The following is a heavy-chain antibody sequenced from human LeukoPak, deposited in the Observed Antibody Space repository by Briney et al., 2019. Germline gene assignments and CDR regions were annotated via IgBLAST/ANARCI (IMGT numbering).Heavy chain of an antibody. V-gene: IGHV4-61*02. J-gene: IGHJ6*03. CDR2: IYTSGST. CDR1: GGSISSGSYY. D-gene: IGHD3-3*01. CDR3: ARERAFLLEWLFSYYMDV. Sequence: SETLSLTCTVSGGSISSGSYYWSWIRQPAGKGLEWIGRIYTSGSTNYNPSLKSRVTISVGTSKNQFSLKLSSVTAADTAVYYCARERAFLLEWLFSYYMDVWGKGTTVTVSS.